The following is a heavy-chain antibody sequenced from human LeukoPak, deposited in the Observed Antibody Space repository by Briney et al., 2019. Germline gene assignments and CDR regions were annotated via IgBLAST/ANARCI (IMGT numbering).Heavy chain of an antibody. J-gene: IGHJ3*02. CDR2: ISSSSINI. Sequence: SGGSLRLSCAASGFTFSSYSMNWVRQAPGKGLEWVSSISSSSINIYYADSVKGRFTISRDNAKNSLYLQMNSLRAEDTAVYYCAKANSGYRLDAFDIWGQGTMVTVSS. CDR1: GFTFSSYS. CDR3: AKANSGYRLDAFDI. D-gene: IGHD3-22*01. V-gene: IGHV3-21*06.